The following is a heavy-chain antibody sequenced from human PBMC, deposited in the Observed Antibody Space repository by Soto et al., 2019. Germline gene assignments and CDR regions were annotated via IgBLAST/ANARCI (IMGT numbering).Heavy chain of an antibody. CDR1: GGSFSGYY. CDR3: ARGPPRFPRYFDY. CDR2: INHSGST. J-gene: IGHJ4*02. Sequence: SLTCAVYGGSFSGYYWSWIRQPPGKGLEWIGEINHSGSTNYNPSLKSRVTISVDTSKNQFSLKLSSVTAADTAVYYCARGPPRFPRYFDYWGQGTLVTVSS. V-gene: IGHV4-34*01. D-gene: IGHD2-21*01.